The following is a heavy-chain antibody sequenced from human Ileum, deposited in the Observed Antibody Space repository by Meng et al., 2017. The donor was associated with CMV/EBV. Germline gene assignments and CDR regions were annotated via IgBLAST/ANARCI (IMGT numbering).Heavy chain of an antibody. Sequence: GSLRLSCTVSGYSISSGYYWGWIRQPPGKGLEWIGSIYHSGSTYYNPSLKSRVTISVDTSKTQFSLKLSSVTAADTAVYYCARITMVRGVIRGMDVWGQGTTVTVSS. CDR3: ARITMVRGVIRGMDV. D-gene: IGHD3-10*01. CDR2: IYHSGST. J-gene: IGHJ6*02. V-gene: IGHV4-38-2*02. CDR1: GYSISSGYY.